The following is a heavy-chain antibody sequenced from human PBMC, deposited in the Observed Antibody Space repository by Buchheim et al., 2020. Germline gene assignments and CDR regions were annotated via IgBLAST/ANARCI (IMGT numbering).Heavy chain of an antibody. CDR2: INPSGGST. CDR3: ARSSPGIEYDFWSGYYLTREGYFDY. V-gene: IGHV1-46*01. J-gene: IGHJ4*02. CDR1: GYTFTSYY. Sequence: QVQLVQSGAEVKKPGASVKVSCKASGYTFTSYYMHWVRQAPGQGLEWMGIINPSGGSTSYAQKFQGRVTMTRDTSTSTVYMELSSLRSEDTAVYYCARSSPGIEYDFWSGYYLTREGYFDYWGQGTL. D-gene: IGHD3-3*01.